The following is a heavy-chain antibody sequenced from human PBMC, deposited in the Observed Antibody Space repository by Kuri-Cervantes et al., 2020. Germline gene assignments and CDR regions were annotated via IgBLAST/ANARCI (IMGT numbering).Heavy chain of an antibody. CDR1: GGSISSYY. J-gene: IGHJ4*02. V-gene: IGHV4-59*01. D-gene: IGHD1-26*01. CDR3: ARDLLSYY. CDR2: IYYSGST. Sequence: SETLSLTCTVSGGSISSYYWSWIRQPPGKGLEWIGYIYYSGSTNYNPSLKSRVTISVDTSKNQFSLKLSSVTAADTAVYYRARDLLSYYWGQGTLVTVSS.